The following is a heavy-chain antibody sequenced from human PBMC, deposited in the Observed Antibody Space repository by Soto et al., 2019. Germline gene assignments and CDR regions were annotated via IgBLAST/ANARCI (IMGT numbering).Heavy chain of an antibody. D-gene: IGHD2-2*02. CDR3: AREYTYGSNFFDC. V-gene: IGHV4-31*03. CDR1: GGSISSAAYY. Sequence: QVQLQESGPGLVKPSQTLSLTCTVSGGSISSAAYYWSWIRQHPGKGLEWIGYISHSGSTYYNPSLKSRVIISVDTSKNQFPLSLTSVTAADTAVYYWAREYTYGSNFFDCWGQGALVTVSS. CDR2: ISHSGST. J-gene: IGHJ4*02.